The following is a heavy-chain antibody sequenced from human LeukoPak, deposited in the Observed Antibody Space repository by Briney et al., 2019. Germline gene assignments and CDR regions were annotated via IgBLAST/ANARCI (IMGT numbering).Heavy chain of an antibody. CDR3: ARDAGYSSGWYGRKMYYFDY. V-gene: IGHV3-7*01. CDR2: IKQDGSEK. D-gene: IGHD6-19*01. CDR1: GFTFSSYW. Sequence: GGSLRLSCAASGFTFSSYWMSWVRQAPGKGLEWVANIKQDGSEKYYVDSVKGRFTISRDNAKNSLYLQMNSLRAEDTAVYYCARDAGYSSGWYGRKMYYFDYWGQGTLVTVSS. J-gene: IGHJ4*02.